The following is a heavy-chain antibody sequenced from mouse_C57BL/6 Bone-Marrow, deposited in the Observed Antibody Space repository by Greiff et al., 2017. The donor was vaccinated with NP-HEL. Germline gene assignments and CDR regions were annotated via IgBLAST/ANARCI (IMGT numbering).Heavy chain of an antibody. Sequence: EVQRVESGGGLVQPKGSLKLSCAASGFSFNTYAMNWVRQAPGKGLEWVARIRSKSNNYATYYGDSVKDRFNISRDASGSMLYLHMNILITEDTAMYYGVRHDYGYDERGYYAMDYWGQGTSVTVSS. D-gene: IGHD2-2*01. J-gene: IGHJ4*01. CDR3: VRHDYGYDERGYYAMDY. CDR2: IRSKSNNYAT. CDR1: GFSFNTYA. V-gene: IGHV10-1*01.